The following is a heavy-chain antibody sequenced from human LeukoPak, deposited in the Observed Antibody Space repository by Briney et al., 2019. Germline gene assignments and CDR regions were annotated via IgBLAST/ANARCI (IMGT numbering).Heavy chain of an antibody. CDR3: ARLTSKKDDVDTAILYYYYYMDV. CDR1: GYTFTSYY. V-gene: IGHV1-46*01. D-gene: IGHD5-18*01. J-gene: IGHJ6*03. Sequence: ASVKVSCKASGYTFTSYYMHWVRQAPGQGLEWMGIINPSGGSTSYAQKFQGRVTMTRDMSTSTVYMELSSLRSDDTAVYYCARLTSKKDDVDTAILYYYYYMDVWGKGTTVTISS. CDR2: INPSGGST.